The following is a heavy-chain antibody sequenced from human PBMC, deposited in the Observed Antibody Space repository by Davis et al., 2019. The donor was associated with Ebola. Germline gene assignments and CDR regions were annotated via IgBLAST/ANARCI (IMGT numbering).Heavy chain of an antibody. CDR2: IIPILGIA. J-gene: IGHJ4*02. CDR3: AREGRYCSGGSCYSYYFDY. CDR1: GGTFSSYA. Sequence: AASVKVSCKASGGTFSSYAISWVRQAPGQGLEWMGRIIPILGIANYAQKFQGRVTITADKSTSTVYMELSSLRSEDTAVYYCAREGRYCSGGSCYSYYFDYWGQGTLVTVSS. V-gene: IGHV1-69*04. D-gene: IGHD2-15*01.